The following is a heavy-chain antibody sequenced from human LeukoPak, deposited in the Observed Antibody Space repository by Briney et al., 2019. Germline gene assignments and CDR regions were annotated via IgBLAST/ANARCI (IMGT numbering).Heavy chain of an antibody. V-gene: IGHV1-8*02. Sequence: GASVKVSCKASGYTFTSYYMHWVRQATGQGLEWMGWMNPNSGNTGYAQKFQGRVTMTRNTSISTAYMELSSLRSEDTAVYYCARPRAKRYCSGGSCYSAGYYYMDVWGKGTTVTISS. CDR2: MNPNSGNT. D-gene: IGHD2-15*01. CDR1: GYTFTSYY. J-gene: IGHJ6*03. CDR3: ARPRAKRYCSGGSCYSAGYYYMDV.